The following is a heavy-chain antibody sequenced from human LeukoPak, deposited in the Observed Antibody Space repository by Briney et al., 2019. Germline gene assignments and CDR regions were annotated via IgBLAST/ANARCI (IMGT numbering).Heavy chain of an antibody. J-gene: IGHJ4*02. CDR2: INPSSGVT. CDR3: ARGGGHFDY. CDR1: GYTFTGYY. V-gene: IGHV1-2*02. Sequence: GASVKVSCTASGYTFTGYYMHWVRQAPGQGLEWMGWINPSSGVTNYAQKFQGRVTMTRDTSISTAYMELNWLTSDDTAVYSCARGGGHFDYWGQGTLVTVSS. D-gene: IGHD2-15*01.